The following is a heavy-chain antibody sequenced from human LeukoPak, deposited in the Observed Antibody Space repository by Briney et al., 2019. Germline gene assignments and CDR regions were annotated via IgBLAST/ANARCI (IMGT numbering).Heavy chain of an antibody. CDR3: ARAPHNVAVAGTWFDY. V-gene: IGHV3-66*01. CDR1: GFTVSSNY. Sequence: PGGSLRLSCAASGFTVSSNYMSWVRQAPGKGLEWVSVIYSGGSTYYADSVKGRFTISRDNSKNTLYLQMNSLRAEDTAVYYRARAPHNVAVAGTWFDYWGQGTLVTVSS. CDR2: IYSGGST. J-gene: IGHJ4*02. D-gene: IGHD6-19*01.